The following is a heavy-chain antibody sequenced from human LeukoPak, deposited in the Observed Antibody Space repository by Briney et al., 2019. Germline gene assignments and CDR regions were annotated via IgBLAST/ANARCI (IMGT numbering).Heavy chain of an antibody. V-gene: IGHV3-30-3*01. J-gene: IGHJ6*02. CDR1: GFTFSSYA. CDR2: ISYDGSNK. CDR3: ARGGRRITIFGVVTYYYGMDV. D-gene: IGHD3-3*01. Sequence: GGSLRLSCAASGFTFSSYAMHWVRRAPGKGLEWVAVISYDGSNKYYADSVKGRFTISRDNSKNTLYLQMNSLRAEDTAVYYCARGGRRITIFGVVTYYYGMDVWGQGTTVTVSS.